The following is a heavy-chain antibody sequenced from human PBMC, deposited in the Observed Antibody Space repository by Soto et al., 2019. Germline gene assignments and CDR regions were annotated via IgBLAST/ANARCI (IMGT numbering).Heavy chain of an antibody. CDR1: GFTFSDYY. J-gene: IGHJ4*02. CDR2: ISTTSDYT. V-gene: IGHV3-11*06. CDR3: ARDRDLTSSLSFAY. D-gene: IGHD2-2*01. Sequence: PGGSLRLSCAASGFTFSDYYMTWIRQAPGEGLEWVSYISTTSDYTNYADSVKGRFTISRDNAKNSLYLQMNSLRAEDTAVYYCARDRDLTSSLSFAYCGQVTLVTVSS.